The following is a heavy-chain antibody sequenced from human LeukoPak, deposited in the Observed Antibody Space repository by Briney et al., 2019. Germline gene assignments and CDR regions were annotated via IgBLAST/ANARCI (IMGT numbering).Heavy chain of an antibody. V-gene: IGHV1-46*01. D-gene: IGHD3-10*01. CDR3: ARDMDYYGSGSYYSNWFDP. CDR1: GYTFTSYY. CDR2: INPSGGST. Sequence: GASVKVSCKASGYTFTSYYMHWVRQAPGQGLEWMGIINPSGGSTSYAQKFQGRVTMTRDTSTGTVYMELSSLRSEDTAVYYCARDMDYYGSGSYYSNWFDPWGQGTLVTVSS. J-gene: IGHJ5*02.